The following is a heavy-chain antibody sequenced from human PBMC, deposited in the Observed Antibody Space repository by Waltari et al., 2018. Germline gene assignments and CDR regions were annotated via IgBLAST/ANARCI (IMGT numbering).Heavy chain of an antibody. Sequence: QVQLQQRGAGLLKPSETLSLTCAVYGGSFSGFYWGWIRQPPGKWREWIGEINHSGSTNYNPSLKSRVTISVDTSKNQFSLKLSSMTAADTAIYYWARRLGFGVRYFQHWGQGSLVTVSS. V-gene: IGHV4-34*01. CDR2: INHSGST. CDR3: ARRLGFGVRYFQH. J-gene: IGHJ1*01. D-gene: IGHD3-10*01. CDR1: GGSFSGFY.